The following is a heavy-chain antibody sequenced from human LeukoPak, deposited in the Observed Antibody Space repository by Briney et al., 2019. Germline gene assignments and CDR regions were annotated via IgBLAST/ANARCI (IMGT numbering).Heavy chain of an antibody. Sequence: GGSLRLSCAASGIAVSSHYMTWVRQAPGKGLEWVSVIDSGGSTNSADSVKGRFSVSRDNSKNTLYLQMNSLRVEDTAVYYCARTHGDYDYYY. D-gene: IGHD4-17*01. CDR3: ARTHGDYDYYY. J-gene: IGHJ6*03. CDR2: IDSGGST. V-gene: IGHV3-66*01. CDR1: GIAVSSHY.